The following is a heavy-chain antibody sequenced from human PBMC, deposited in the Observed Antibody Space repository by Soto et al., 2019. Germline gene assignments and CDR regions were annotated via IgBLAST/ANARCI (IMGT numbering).Heavy chain of an antibody. CDR2: IIPIFGTA. J-gene: IGHJ4*02. D-gene: IGHD3-22*01. Sequence: QVQLVQSGAEVKKPGSSVKVSCKASGGTFSSYAISWVRQAPGQGLEWMGGIIPIFGTANYAQKFQGRVTITADESTSIAYMELSSLRSEDTAVYYCARGYYYDSSGYYYDEGYYFDYWGQGPLVTVSS. CDR3: ARGYYYDSSGYYYDEGYYFDY. CDR1: GGTFSSYA. V-gene: IGHV1-69*01.